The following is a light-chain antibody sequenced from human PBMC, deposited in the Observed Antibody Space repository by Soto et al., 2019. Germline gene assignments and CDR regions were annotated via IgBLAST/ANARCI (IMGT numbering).Light chain of an antibody. Sequence: EIVLTQSPGTLSLSPGDRATLSCRASQSVNSNYLAWYQRKPGQAPRLLIYGASNRATDIPYRFSASGSGTDFTLTIIRLEAEDFAVYYCQQYASTPPTFGQGTKVEVK. J-gene: IGKJ1*01. V-gene: IGKV3-20*01. CDR3: QQYASTPPT. CDR2: GAS. CDR1: QSVNSNY.